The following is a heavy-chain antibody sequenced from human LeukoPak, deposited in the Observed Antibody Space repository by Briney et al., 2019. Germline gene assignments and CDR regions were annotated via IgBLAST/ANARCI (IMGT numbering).Heavy chain of an antibody. CDR1: GFTFSSYW. CDR3: ARDFRSSWYFDY. J-gene: IGHJ4*02. CDR2: IKEDGSEK. V-gene: IGHV3-7*01. Sequence: GGSLRLSCAASGFTFSSYWMSWVRQAPGKGLEWVANIKEDGSEKYYVDSVKGRFTISRDNAKKSLYLQMNSLRAEDTAVYYCARDFRSSWYFDYWGQGTLVTVSS. D-gene: IGHD6-13*01.